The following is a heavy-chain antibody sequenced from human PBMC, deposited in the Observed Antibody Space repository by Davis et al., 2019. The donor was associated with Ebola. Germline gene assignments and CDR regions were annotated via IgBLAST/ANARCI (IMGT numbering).Heavy chain of an antibody. CDR2: IIPIFGTA. V-gene: IGHV1-69*06. CDR1: GGTFSSYA. J-gene: IGHJ5*02. Sequence: SVKVSCKASGGTFSSYAISWVRQAPGQGLEWMGGIIPIFGTANYAQKFQGRVTITADKSTSTAYMELSSLRSEDTAVYYCARDNLGNYGSGSYFRGWFDPWGQGTLVTVSS. D-gene: IGHD3-10*01. CDR3: ARDNLGNYGSGSYFRGWFDP.